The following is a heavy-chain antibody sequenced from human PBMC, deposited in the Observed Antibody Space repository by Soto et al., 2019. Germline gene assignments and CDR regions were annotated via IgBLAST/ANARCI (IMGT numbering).Heavy chain of an antibody. V-gene: IGHV4-34*01. CDR3: ARGGRCGYCSSNSCYTCSKRKNWFDP. Sequence: ESLPLSGAVYGGSFSGYDWTWIRQPPGRGLEGIGDINHSGSTNYNPSLKSRVTISVDTSKNQFSLKLSSVTAADTAVYYCARGGRCGYCSSNSCYTCSKRKNWFDPWGQGTLVTVSS. J-gene: IGHJ5*02. CDR1: GGSFSGYD. D-gene: IGHD2-2*02. CDR2: INHSGST.